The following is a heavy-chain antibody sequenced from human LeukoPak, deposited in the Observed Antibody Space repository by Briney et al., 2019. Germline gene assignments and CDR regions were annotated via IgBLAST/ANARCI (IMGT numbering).Heavy chain of an antibody. J-gene: IGHJ3*02. CDR3: ARENQLLYAFDI. CDR1: GGSISNSSYY. V-gene: IGHV4-39*07. CDR2: IYYSGST. D-gene: IGHD2-2*02. Sequence: SETLSLTCTVSGGSISNSSYYWGWIRQPPGTGLEWIGTIYYSGSTYYNPSLKSRVTMSLDTSKNQFSLKLSSVTAADTAVYYCARENQLLYAFDIWGQGTMVTVSS.